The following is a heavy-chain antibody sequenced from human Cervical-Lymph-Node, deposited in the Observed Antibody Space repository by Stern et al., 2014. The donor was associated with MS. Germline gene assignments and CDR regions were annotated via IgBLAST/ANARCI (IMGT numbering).Heavy chain of an antibody. J-gene: IGHJ4*02. CDR2: IIPIIGTA. CDR1: GGTFSSYD. D-gene: IGHD3-10*01. CDR3: ALGGFGHYFEY. Sequence: QVQLVQSGAEVQKPGASVKVSCRASGGTFSSYDISWVRQAPGQGLEWMGGIIPIIGTANYAQKYQGRVTITADESTSTAYMELSSLRSEDTAIYYCALGGFGHYFEYWGQGTLVTVSS. V-gene: IGHV1-69*01.